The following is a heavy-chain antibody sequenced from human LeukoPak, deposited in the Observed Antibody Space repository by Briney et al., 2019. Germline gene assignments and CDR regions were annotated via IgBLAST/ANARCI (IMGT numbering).Heavy chain of an antibody. J-gene: IGHJ4*02. V-gene: IGHV3-21*01. Sequence: GGSLRLSCAASGFTFSSYSMTWVRQAPGKGLEWVSSISSSSSYIYYADSVKGRFTISRDNAKNSLYLQMNSLRAEDTAVYYCARDNYRIGYFDYWGQGTLVTVSS. D-gene: IGHD4-11*01. CDR1: GFTFSSYS. CDR3: ARDNYRIGYFDY. CDR2: ISSSSSYI.